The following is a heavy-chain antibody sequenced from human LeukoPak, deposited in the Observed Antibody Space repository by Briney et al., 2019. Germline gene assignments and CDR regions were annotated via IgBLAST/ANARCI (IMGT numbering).Heavy chain of an antibody. D-gene: IGHD2-2*01. CDR3: ARDHRPLVVVVPAASVGAFDI. Sequence: GGSLRLSCAASGFTFSSYSMNWVRQAPGKGLEWVSYISSSRSTIYYADSVKGRFTISRDNAKNSLYLQMNSLRAEDTAVYYCARDHRPLVVVVPAASVGAFDIWGQGTMVSVSS. J-gene: IGHJ3*02. V-gene: IGHV3-48*01. CDR1: GFTFSSYS. CDR2: ISSSRSTI.